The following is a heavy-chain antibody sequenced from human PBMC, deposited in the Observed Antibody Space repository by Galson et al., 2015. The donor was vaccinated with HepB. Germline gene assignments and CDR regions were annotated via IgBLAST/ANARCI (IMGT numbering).Heavy chain of an antibody. Sequence: SLRLSCAASGFTFSNYSMNWVRQAPGKGLEWVSYISGSSSSIYYADSVKGRLAISRDNAKKSLSLQMNSLRAEDTAVYYCARDVVDFYYYGMDVWGQGTTVTVSS. CDR3: ARDVVDFYYYGMDV. CDR1: GFTFSNYS. D-gene: IGHD2-21*01. J-gene: IGHJ6*02. V-gene: IGHV3-48*04. CDR2: ISGSSSSI.